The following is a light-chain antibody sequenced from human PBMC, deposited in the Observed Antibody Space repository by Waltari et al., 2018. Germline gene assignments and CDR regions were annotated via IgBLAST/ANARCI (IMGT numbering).Light chain of an antibody. J-gene: IGKJ1*01. V-gene: IGKV4-1*01. CDR3: QQYYDTPRT. CDR1: QTVLYASDNNNY. Sequence: DIVMTQSPDSLAVSLGERATINCKSSQTVLYASDNNNYLAWYQQKLGQPPKLLIYWASTRASEVPARFSGSGSWTDFTLTISSLQAEDVAVYYCQQYYDTPRTFGQGTRVEIK. CDR2: WAS.